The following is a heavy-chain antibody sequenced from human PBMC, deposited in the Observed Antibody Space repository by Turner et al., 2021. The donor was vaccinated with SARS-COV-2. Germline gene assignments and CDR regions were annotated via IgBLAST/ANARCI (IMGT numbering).Heavy chain of an antibody. CDR2: IYYRGST. CDR1: GGSISSSSYY. J-gene: IGHJ4*02. Sequence: QLQLQESGPGLAKPSDTLSLTRTVCGGSISSSSYYWGWIRQPPGKGLEWIGSIYYRGSTYYNPSLKSRVTISVDTSKNQFSLKLSSVTAADTAVYCCARLVRRAEYYFDYWGQGTLVTVSS. D-gene: IGHD3-10*01. V-gene: IGHV4-39*01. CDR3: ARLVRRAEYYFDY.